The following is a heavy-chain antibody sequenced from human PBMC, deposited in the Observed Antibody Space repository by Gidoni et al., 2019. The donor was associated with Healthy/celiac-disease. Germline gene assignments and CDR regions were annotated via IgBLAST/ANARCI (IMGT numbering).Heavy chain of an antibody. CDR2: ISYDGSNK. J-gene: IGHJ4*02. V-gene: IGHV3-30-3*01. CDR3: AREGGATTLPY. CDR1: GFTFSSYA. D-gene: IGHD1-26*01. Sequence: PASGFTFSSYAMHWVRQAPGKGLEWVAVISYDGSNKYYADSVKGRFTISRDNSKNTLYLQMNSLRAEDTAVYYCAREGGATTLPYWGQGTLVTVSS.